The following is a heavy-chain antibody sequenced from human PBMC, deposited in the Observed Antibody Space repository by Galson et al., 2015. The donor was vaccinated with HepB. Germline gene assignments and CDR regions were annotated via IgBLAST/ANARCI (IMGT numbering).Heavy chain of an antibody. CDR3: ARAATVTTVWFDP. Sequence: TLSLTCTVSGGSISSYYWSWIRQPPGKGLEWIGYIYYSGSTNYNPSLKSRVTISVDTSKKQFSLKLSSVTAADTAVYYCARAATVTTVWFDPWGQGTLVTVSS. CDR2: IYYSGST. J-gene: IGHJ5*02. D-gene: IGHD4-17*01. CDR1: GGSISSYY. V-gene: IGHV4-59*01.